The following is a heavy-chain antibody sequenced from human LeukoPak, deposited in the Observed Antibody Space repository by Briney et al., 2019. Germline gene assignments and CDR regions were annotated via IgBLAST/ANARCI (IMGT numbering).Heavy chain of an antibody. Sequence: GRSLRLSGAASGFTFDDYAMHWVRQAPGKGLEWVSGISWNSGSIGYADSVKGRFTISRDNAKNSLYLQMNSLRAEDTALYYCAKDRAYYYYYGMDVWGQGTTVTVSS. V-gene: IGHV3-9*01. CDR2: ISWNSGSI. J-gene: IGHJ6*02. CDR1: GFTFDDYA. CDR3: AKDRAYYYYYGMDV.